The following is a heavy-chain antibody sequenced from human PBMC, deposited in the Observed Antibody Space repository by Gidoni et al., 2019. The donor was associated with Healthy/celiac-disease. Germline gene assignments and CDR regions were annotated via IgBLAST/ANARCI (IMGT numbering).Heavy chain of an antibody. V-gene: IGHV3-15*01. CDR3: TTGTTPYYYDSSGYSYYFDY. CDR1: GCTFSNAW. Sequence: EVQLVESGGGLVKPGGSLRLSCAASGCTFSNAWMSWVRQAPGKGLEWVGRIKSKTDGGTTDYAAPVKGRFTISRDDSKNTLYLQMNSLKTEDTAVYYCTTGTTPYYYDSSGYSYYFDYWGQGTLVTVSS. CDR2: IKSKTDGGTT. D-gene: IGHD3-22*01. J-gene: IGHJ4*02.